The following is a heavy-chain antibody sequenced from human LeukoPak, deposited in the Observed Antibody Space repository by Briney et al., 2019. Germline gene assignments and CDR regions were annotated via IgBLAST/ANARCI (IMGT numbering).Heavy chain of an antibody. CDR1: GGTFSSYA. Sequence: SVKVSCKASGGTFSSYAISWVRQAPGQGLEWMGRIIPIFGIANYAQKFQGRVTITADKSTSTAYMELSSLRSEDTAMYYCARGNYGDYTGQNWFDPWGQGTLVTVSS. V-gene: IGHV1-69*04. CDR3: ARGNYGDYTGQNWFDP. D-gene: IGHD4-17*01. J-gene: IGHJ5*02. CDR2: IIPIFGIA.